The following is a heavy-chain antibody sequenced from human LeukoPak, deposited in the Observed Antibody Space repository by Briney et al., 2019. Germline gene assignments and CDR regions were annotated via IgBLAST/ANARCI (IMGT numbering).Heavy chain of an antibody. CDR3: ARVLQNYYYLGV. CDR1: GGSISSHY. D-gene: IGHD3-3*01. V-gene: IGHV4-59*11. Sequence: SETLSLTCTVSGGSISSHYWSWVRQPPGKGLEWIGNIYDSESTHYKSSLKSRVTISVDTSKNQFSLRLSSVTAADTAVYYCARVLQNYYYLGVWGKGTTVTVSS. J-gene: IGHJ6*03. CDR2: IYDSEST.